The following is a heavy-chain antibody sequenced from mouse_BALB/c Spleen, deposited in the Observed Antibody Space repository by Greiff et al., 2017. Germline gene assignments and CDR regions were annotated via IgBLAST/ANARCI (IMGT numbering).Heavy chain of an antibody. CDR1: GFTFSSYT. CDR3: ARLLGTFAY. J-gene: IGHJ3*01. Sequence: EVNVVESGGGLVKPGGSLKLSCAASGFTFSSYTMSWVRQTPEKRLEWVATISSGGGNTYYPDSVKGRFTISRDNAKNNLYLQMSSLRSEDTALYYCARLLGTFAYWGQGTLVTVSA. V-gene: IGHV5-9*03. D-gene: IGHD4-1*01. CDR2: ISSGGGNT.